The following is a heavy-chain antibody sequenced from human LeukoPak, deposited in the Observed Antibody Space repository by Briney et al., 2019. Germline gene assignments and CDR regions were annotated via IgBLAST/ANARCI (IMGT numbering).Heavy chain of an antibody. CDR3: AGNIGAFGI. Sequence: QPSETLSLTCTVSGGSISSYYWSWIRQPPGKGLEWIGYIYYSGSTNYNPSLKSRVTISVDTSKNQFSLKLSSVTAADTAVYYCAGNIGAFGIWGQGTMVTVSS. V-gene: IGHV4-59*01. D-gene: IGHD2/OR15-2a*01. CDR1: GGSISSYY. CDR2: IYYSGST. J-gene: IGHJ3*02.